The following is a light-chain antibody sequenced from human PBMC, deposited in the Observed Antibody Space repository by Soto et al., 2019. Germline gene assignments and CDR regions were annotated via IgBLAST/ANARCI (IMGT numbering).Light chain of an antibody. CDR1: SSDVGGYNY. J-gene: IGLJ1*01. CDR2: DVS. CDR3: SSYTSSSSYV. Sequence: QSALTQPASVSGSPGQSITISCTGTSSDVGGYNYVSWYQQHPGKAPQLMIYDVSNRSSGVSNRFSGSKSGNTASLTISGLQAEDEADYSCSSYTSSSSYVFGTGTKLTVL. V-gene: IGLV2-14*01.